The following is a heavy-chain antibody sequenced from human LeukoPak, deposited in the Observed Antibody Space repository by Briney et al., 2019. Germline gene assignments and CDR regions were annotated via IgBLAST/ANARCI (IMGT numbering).Heavy chain of an antibody. CDR1: GYIFSCCG. J-gene: IGHJ4*02. D-gene: IGHD3-10*01. CDR3: ATRHSYGSGSSPHFDY. Sequence: GGSLRLSSVGSGYIFSCCGMSWVRQAPGKGLEWVAYIGGGGSTKYYTDSVRGRFTVSRDNSKSSLYLEMNGLRAEDTAFYYCATRHSYGSGSSPHFDYWGQGILVTVSS. CDR2: IGGGGSTK. V-gene: IGHV3-48*03.